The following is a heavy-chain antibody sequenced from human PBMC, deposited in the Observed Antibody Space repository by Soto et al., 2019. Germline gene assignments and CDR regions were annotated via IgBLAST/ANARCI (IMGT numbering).Heavy chain of an antibody. CDR1: GYIFVNYG. CDR2: ISPYSGNT. D-gene: IGHD1-1*01. V-gene: IGHV1-18*01. J-gene: IGHJ6*02. CDR3: AMFDNAMTTTPDDV. Sequence: QVQLVQSGDEVRKPGSSVKVSCKASGYIFVNYGIAWVRQAPGQGLEWMGWISPYSGNTHYASKVQGRITMTTDTSTSAAYMGLASLASDGTGVYDCAMFDNAMTTTPDDVWGQGTTVTVSS.